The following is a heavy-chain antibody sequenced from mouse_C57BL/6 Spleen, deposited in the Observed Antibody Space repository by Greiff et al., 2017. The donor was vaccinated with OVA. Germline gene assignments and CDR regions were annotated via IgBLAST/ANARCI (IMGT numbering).Heavy chain of an antibody. Sequence: VQLKESGPELVKPGASVKISCKASGYAFSSYWMNWVKQRPGKGLEWIGRIYPGAGDTNYHGKFTGKVTLTAAKSTSTAYMQLSSLTAEDTAVYCCARLGRQYYCDYWGQGTTLTVAS. CDR2: IYPGAGDT. CDR3: ARLGRQYYCDY. V-gene: IGHV1-82*01. D-gene: IGHD4-1*01. J-gene: IGHJ2*01. CDR1: GYAFSSYW.